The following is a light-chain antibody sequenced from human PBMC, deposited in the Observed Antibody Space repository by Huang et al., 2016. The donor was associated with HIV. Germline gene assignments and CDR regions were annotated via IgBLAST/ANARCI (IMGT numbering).Light chain of an antibody. J-gene: IGKJ2*01. Sequence: EIVMTQSPATLSVSPGERATLSCRASQSVSNKLAWYQQKPGQAPRRLIYGASNRATGIPARFGGSGSGTEFTLTISSLQSEDFAVYYCQQYNNWPPDTFGQGTKLEI. V-gene: IGKV3-15*01. CDR2: GAS. CDR1: QSVSNK. CDR3: QQYNNWPPDT.